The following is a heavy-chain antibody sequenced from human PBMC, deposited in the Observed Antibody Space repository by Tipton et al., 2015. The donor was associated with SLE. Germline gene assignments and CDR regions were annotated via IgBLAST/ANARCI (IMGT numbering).Heavy chain of an antibody. CDR1: GGSISSHY. CDR2: IYTSGST. V-gene: IGHV4-4*07. J-gene: IGHJ5*02. Sequence: LRLSCTVSGGSISSHYWSWIRQPAGKGLEWIGRIYTSGSTNYNPSLKSRVTMSVDTSKNQFSLKLSSVTAADTAVYYCARGRIAAAGTINWFDPWGQGTLVTVSS. D-gene: IGHD6-13*01. CDR3: ARGRIAAAGTINWFDP.